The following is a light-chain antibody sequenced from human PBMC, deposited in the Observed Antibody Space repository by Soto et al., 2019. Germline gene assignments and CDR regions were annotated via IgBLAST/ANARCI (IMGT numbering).Light chain of an antibody. V-gene: IGLV2-8*01. Sequence: QSALTQPPSASVSPGQSVTISCTGTSSDVGGYNYVSWYQQYPGRAPKLMIYDVTKRPSGVPDRFSGSKSGNTASLTVSGLQAEDEADYYCSSYAASNNFYFVFGGGTQLTVL. J-gene: IGLJ3*02. CDR1: SSDVGGYNY. CDR2: DVT. CDR3: SSYAASNNFYFV.